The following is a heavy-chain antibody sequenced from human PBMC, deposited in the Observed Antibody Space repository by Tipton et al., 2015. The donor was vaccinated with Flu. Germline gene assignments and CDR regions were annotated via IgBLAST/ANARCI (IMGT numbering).Heavy chain of an antibody. V-gene: IGHV3-30*02. J-gene: IGHJ4*02. CDR2: IRSDGTKE. CDR3: ARDWGMSY. D-gene: IGHD3-16*01. Sequence: GSLRLSCAASGFIFSNYAMHWVRQAPGKGLEWVAFIRSDGTKERYGDSVKGRSTITRDNSKNTLYLQMTSLRAEDTAVYYCARDWGMSYWGQGTLVTVSS. CDR1: GFIFSNYA.